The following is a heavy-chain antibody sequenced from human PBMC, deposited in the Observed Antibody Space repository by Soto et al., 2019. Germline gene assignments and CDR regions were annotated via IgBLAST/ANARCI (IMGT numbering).Heavy chain of an antibody. D-gene: IGHD6-13*01. J-gene: IGHJ3*02. CDR3: AREVSPVSSGWYLDAFDI. CDR2: IKRDGSQR. Sequence: QLVESGGGLVQPGGSLRLSCTASEFTFSDYWMTWVRQAPGKGLEWVANIKRDGSQRSYLDSVRGRFTVSRDNAKNSLYLQMNSLRVEDTALYYCAREVSPVSSGWYLDAFDIWGQGTMVTVSS. V-gene: IGHV3-7*05. CDR1: EFTFSDYW.